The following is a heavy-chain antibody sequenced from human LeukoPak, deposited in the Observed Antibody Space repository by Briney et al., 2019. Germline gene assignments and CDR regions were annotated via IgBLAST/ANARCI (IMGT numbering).Heavy chain of an antibody. D-gene: IGHD3-9*01. CDR3: ARTFYDISTGYYPTGYMDV. J-gene: IGHJ6*03. CDR1: GFTFSSYS. V-gene: IGHV3-21*01. Sequence: GGSLRLSCAASGFTFSSYSMNWVRQAPGKGLEWVSSISSSSSYIYYADSVKGRFTISRDNSKNTLYLQMNNLRAEDTAVYYCARTFYDISTGYYPTGYMDVWGKGTTVTVSS. CDR2: ISSSSSYI.